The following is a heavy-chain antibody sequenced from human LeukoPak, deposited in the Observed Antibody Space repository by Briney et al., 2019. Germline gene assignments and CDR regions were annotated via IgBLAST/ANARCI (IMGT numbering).Heavy chain of an antibody. J-gene: IGHJ3*02. Sequence: SETLSLTCTVSGGSISGYYWSWIRQPPGKGLEWIGFIYYSGTTNYNPSLKSRVNMSLDTSKNQFSLKLSSVTAADTAVYYCARNRMSYYYGSGSDAFDIWGQGTMVTVSS. V-gene: IGHV4-59*01. CDR1: GGSISGYY. CDR2: IYYSGTT. CDR3: ARNRMSYYYGSGSDAFDI. D-gene: IGHD3-10*01.